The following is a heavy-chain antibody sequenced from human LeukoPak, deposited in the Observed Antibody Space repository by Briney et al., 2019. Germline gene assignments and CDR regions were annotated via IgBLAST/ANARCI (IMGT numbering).Heavy chain of an antibody. V-gene: IGHV4-59*08. Sequence: SETLSLTCTVSGGSISSYYWSWIRQPPGKGLEWIGYIYYSGSTNYNPSLKSRVTISVDTSKNQFSLKLSSVTAADTAVYYCARLSYDSSGYYSYYFDYWGQGTLVTVSS. CDR2: IYYSGST. J-gene: IGHJ4*02. D-gene: IGHD3-22*01. CDR1: GGSISSYY. CDR3: ARLSYDSSGYYSYYFDY.